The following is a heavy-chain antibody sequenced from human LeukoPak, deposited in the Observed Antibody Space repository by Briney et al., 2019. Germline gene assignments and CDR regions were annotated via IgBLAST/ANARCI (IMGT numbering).Heavy chain of an antibody. V-gene: IGHV4-34*01. CDR2: INHSGST. CDR1: GGSFSGYY. J-gene: IGHJ3*02. CDR3: ARTPDPDNLYCSGGSCYLRDAFDI. D-gene: IGHD2-15*01. Sequence: SETLSLTCAVYGGSFSGYYWSWIRQPPGKGLEWIGEINHSGSTNYNPSLKSRVTMSVDTSKNQFSLKLSSVTAADTAVYYCARTPDPDNLYCSGGSCYLRDAFDIWGQGTMVTVSS.